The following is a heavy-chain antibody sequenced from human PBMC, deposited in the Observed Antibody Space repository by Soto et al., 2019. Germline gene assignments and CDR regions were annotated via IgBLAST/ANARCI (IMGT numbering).Heavy chain of an antibody. J-gene: IGHJ4*02. Sequence: QVQLVQSGAEVKKPGASVRVSCKASGYTFTSYGISWVRQAPGLGLEWMGWISAYSGNTNYAQKLQGRVTMTTDTATSPAYMELRSLRSGDTAVYYCARETPVTTFDSWGQGTLVTVSS. CDR1: GYTFTSYG. D-gene: IGHD4-17*01. CDR3: ARETPVTTFDS. V-gene: IGHV1-18*01. CDR2: ISAYSGNT.